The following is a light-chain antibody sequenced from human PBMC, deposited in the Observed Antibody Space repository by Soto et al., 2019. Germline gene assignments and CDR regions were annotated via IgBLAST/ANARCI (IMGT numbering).Light chain of an antibody. CDR1: QTINTN. J-gene: IGKJ4*01. Sequence: EIEMTQSPATLSLSPGERATLSCRASQTINTNLAWYQQSPGRAPRLFIFQTSTRATGIPDRFSGSGSGTEFTLTISSLQSEDFALYYCQQYTVWPFTFGGGTRVEIK. CDR2: QTS. CDR3: QQYTVWPFT. V-gene: IGKV3-15*01.